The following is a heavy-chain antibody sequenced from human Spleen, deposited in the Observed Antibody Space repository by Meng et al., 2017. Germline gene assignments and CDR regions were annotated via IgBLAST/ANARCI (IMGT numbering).Heavy chain of an antibody. CDR3: ARGIAVAGYYFDY. CDR1: GFTFSSYS. V-gene: IGHV3-21*01. Sequence: EVQLVESGAGLVKPGGSLSLSSAASGFTFSSYSMNWVRQAPGKGLEWVSSISSSSSYIYYADSVKGRFTISRDNARNSLYLQMNSLRAEDTAVYYCARGIAVAGYYFDYWGQGTLVTVSS. J-gene: IGHJ4*02. D-gene: IGHD6-19*01. CDR2: ISSSSSYI.